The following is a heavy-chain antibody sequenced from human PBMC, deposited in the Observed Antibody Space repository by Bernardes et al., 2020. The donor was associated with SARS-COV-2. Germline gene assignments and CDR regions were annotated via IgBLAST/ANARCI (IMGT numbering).Heavy chain of an antibody. J-gene: IGHJ6*02. CDR3: ASQEEDLRFPSVYGMDV. V-gene: IGHV3-74*01. D-gene: IGHD3-3*01. Sequence: GGSLRLSCAASGFTFSSYWMHWVRQAPGKGLVWVSRINSDGSSTSYADSVKGRFTISRDNAKNTLYLQMNSLRAEDTAVYYCASQEEDLRFPSVYGMDVWGQGTTVNVSS. CDR1: GFTFSSYW. CDR2: INSDGSST.